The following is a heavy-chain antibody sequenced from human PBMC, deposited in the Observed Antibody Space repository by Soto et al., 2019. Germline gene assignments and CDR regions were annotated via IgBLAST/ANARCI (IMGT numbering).Heavy chain of an antibody. CDR2: IYDNGIT. V-gene: IGHV4-59*12. D-gene: IGHD3-22*01. CDR1: GRSITSYY. J-gene: IGHJ4*02. CDR3: ARTYDSNGYANEFDS. Sequence: QVVLQESGPGLVKPSETLSLTCSVSGRSITSYYWSWVRQPPGKGLEWIGYIYDNGITSQNPSLKRRVTMSAATSQNQFSLKRTSVTGADTAVYYCARTYDSNGYANEFDSWGQGILVTVTS.